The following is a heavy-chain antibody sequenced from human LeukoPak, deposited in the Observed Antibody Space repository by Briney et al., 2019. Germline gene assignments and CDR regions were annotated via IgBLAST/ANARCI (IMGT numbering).Heavy chain of an antibody. J-gene: IGHJ4*02. D-gene: IGHD2-21*02. CDR1: GFTFSSYS. Sequence: GGSLRLSCAASGFTFSSYSMNWVRQAPGKGLEWVSYISSSGSTIYYADSVKGRFTISRDNAKNSLYLQMNSLRAEDTAVYYCASWPGFYCGGDCYSGYWGQGTLVTVSS. V-gene: IGHV3-48*04. CDR3: ASWPGFYCGGDCYSGY. CDR2: ISSSGSTI.